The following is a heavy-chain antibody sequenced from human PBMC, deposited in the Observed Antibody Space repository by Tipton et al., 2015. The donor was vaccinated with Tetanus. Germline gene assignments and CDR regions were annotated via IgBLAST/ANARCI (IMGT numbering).Heavy chain of an antibody. CDR3: ARDGYCSGGSCLNDY. CDR1: GYTCTRYG. Sequence: QMQLVQSRAEVKKPGASVKVSCKASGYTCTRYGISWVRQAPGQGIEWMGWISAYNGNTNYAQKLQGRVTMTTDTSTSTAYMELRSLRSDDTAVYYCARDGYCSGGSCLNDYWGQGTLVTVSS. D-gene: IGHD2-15*01. V-gene: IGHV1-18*01. J-gene: IGHJ4*02. CDR2: ISAYNGNT.